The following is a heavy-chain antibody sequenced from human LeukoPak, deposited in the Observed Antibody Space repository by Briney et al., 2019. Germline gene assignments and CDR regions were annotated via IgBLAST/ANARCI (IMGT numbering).Heavy chain of an antibody. CDR1: GFTFSSYA. D-gene: IGHD3-22*01. CDR3: AKGVTMIVVVISFDY. Sequence: GGSLRLSCAASGFTFSSYAMSWVRQAPGKGLEWVSAISGSGGSTYYADSVKGRFTISGDNSKNTLYLQMNSLRAEDTAVYYCAKGVTMIVVVISFDYWGQGTLVTVSS. J-gene: IGHJ4*02. CDR2: ISGSGGST. V-gene: IGHV3-23*01.